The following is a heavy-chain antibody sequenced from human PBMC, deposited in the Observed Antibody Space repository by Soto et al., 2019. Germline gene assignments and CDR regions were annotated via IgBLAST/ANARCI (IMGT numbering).Heavy chain of an antibody. CDR1: GGTFSSYA. J-gene: IGHJ6*02. CDR3: ARARGLHCSSTCCPRPSGYCSGGSCYSHYYYGMDV. CDR2: IIPIFGTA. Sequence: GASVKVSCKASGGTFSSYAISWVRQAPGQGLECMGGIIPIFGTANYAQKFQGRVTITADESTSTAYMELSSLRSEDTAVYYCARARGLHCSSTCCPRPSGYCSGGSCYSHYYYGMDVWGQGTTVTVSS. D-gene: IGHD2-15*01. V-gene: IGHV1-69*13.